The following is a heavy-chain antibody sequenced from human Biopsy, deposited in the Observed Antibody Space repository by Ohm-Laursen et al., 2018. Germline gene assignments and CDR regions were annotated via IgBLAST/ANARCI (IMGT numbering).Heavy chain of an antibody. CDR3: VRGVDYYDPYHYYALDV. CDR2: INHRGRT. CDR1: GESFNGYY. Sequence: PSETLSLTCAVYGESFNGYYWSWIRQTPGKGLEWIGEINHRGRTNYNPSLKSRVTISVDTSKNQFSLKVRSVTAADTAVYYCVRGVDYYDPYHYYALDVWGQGATVTVSS. J-gene: IGHJ6*02. D-gene: IGHD3-22*01. V-gene: IGHV4-34*01.